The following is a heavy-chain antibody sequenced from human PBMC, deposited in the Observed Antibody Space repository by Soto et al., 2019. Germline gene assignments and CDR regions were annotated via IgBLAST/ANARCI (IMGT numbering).Heavy chain of an antibody. D-gene: IGHD6-6*01. V-gene: IGHV3-23*01. Sequence: EVQLLESGGGLVQPGGSLRLSCAASGFTFGNYAMSWVRQAPGKGLEWVSAISAGGGATYYADSVKGRFTISRDSSKNMLYLQMNSLRAEDTAVYYCATGTEYSSSSAYYYYAMDVWGQGTTVTVSS. CDR2: ISAGGGAT. CDR1: GFTFGNYA. CDR3: ATGTEYSSSSAYYYYAMDV. J-gene: IGHJ6*02.